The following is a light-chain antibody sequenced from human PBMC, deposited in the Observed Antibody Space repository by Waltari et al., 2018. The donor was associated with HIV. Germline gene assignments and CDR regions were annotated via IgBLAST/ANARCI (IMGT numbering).Light chain of an antibody. V-gene: IGKV3-20*01. CDR3: QQYAHSPQT. J-gene: IGKJ1*01. CDR2: GAS. CDR1: HSVAKNY. Sequence: EVVLTQSPATLSLSPGERATLSRRASHSVAKNYVAWHQQRPGQAPRVLISGASIRTTGTPDRFSGSGSGTDFTLTISRLEPEDFAVYYCQQYAHSPQTFGQGTKVEIK.